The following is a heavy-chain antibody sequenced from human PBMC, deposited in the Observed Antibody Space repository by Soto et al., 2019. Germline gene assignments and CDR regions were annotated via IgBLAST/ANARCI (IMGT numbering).Heavy chain of an antibody. CDR1: GGSISSYY. V-gene: IGHV4-59*01. D-gene: IGHD6-6*01. J-gene: IGHJ4*02. CDR2: IYYSGST. CDR3: AGRLGIAARPHPLDY. Sequence: QVQLQESGPGLVKPSETLSLTCTVSGGSISSYYWSWIRQPPGKGLEWIGYIYYSGSTNYNPSLKSRVTISVDTSKNQCSLKLSSVTAADTAVYYCAGRLGIAARPHPLDYWGQGTLVTVSS.